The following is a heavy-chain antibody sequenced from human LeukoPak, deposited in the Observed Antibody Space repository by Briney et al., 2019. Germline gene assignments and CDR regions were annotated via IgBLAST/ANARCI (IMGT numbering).Heavy chain of an antibody. V-gene: IGHV3-7*03. J-gene: IGHJ4*02. Sequence: GGSLRLSCAASGFTFFNYWMSWVRQAPGKGLEWVANIDLEGSQRFYVDSLKGRFTISRDNSKNTLYLQMNSLRAEDTAVYYCAHGTMYQLDYWGQGTLVTVSS. CDR1: GFTFFNYW. D-gene: IGHD2-2*01. CDR2: IDLEGSQR. CDR3: AHGTMYQLDY.